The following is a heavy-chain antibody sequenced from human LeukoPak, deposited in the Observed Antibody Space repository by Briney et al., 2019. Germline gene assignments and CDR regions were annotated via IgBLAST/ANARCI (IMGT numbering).Heavy chain of an antibody. CDR2: ISSSSSYI. D-gene: IGHD2-2*01. J-gene: IGHJ4*02. V-gene: IGHV3-21*01. CDR3: ARVQDIVVVPAEFDY. CDR1: GFTFSSYS. Sequence: KPGGSLRLSCAASGFTFSSYSMNWVRQAPGKGLEWVSSISSSSSYIYYADSVEGRFTISRDNAKNSLYLQMNSLRAEDTAVYYCARVQDIVVVPAEFDYWGQGTLVTVSS.